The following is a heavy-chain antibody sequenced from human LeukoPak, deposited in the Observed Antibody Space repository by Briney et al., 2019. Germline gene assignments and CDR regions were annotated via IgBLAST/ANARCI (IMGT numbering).Heavy chain of an antibody. CDR1: GFTFSSYG. V-gene: IGHV3-23*01. D-gene: IGHD4-17*01. CDR3: ASALTVTTTLGFDY. CDR2: ISGSGGST. J-gene: IGHJ4*02. Sequence: PGGSLRLSCAASGFTFSSYGMSWVRQAPGKGLEWVSAISGSGGSTYYADSVKGRFTISRDNSKNTLYLQMNSLRAEDTAVYYCASALTVTTTLGFDYWGQGTLVTVSS.